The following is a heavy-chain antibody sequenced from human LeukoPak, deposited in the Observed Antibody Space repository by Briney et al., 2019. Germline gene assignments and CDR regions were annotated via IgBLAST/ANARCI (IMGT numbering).Heavy chain of an antibody. D-gene: IGHD3-3*01. CDR1: GFTFSRYG. J-gene: IGHJ4*02. CDR3: TTDYRRWSGSSYRYFDY. V-gene: IGHV3-15*01. CDR2: IKSKTDGGTT. Sequence: GGSLRLSCAASGFTFSRYGMHWVRQAPGKGLEWVGRIKSKTDGGTTDYAAPVKGRFTISRDDSKNTLYLQMNSLKTEDTAVYYCTTDYRRWSGSSYRYFDYWGQGTLVTVSS.